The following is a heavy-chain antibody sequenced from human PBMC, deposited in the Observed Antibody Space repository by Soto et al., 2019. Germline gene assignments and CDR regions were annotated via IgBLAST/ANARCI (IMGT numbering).Heavy chain of an antibody. Sequence: SETLSLTCTVSGGSIGSYYWSWIRQPPGKGLEWIGYIYYSGNTYYNPSLRSRVTISVDTSKNQFSLKLTSVTAADTAVYYCARDYYDSSDYTTNWFDPWGQGTLVNVSS. CDR1: GGSIGSYY. CDR3: ARDYYDSSDYTTNWFDP. D-gene: IGHD3-22*01. J-gene: IGHJ5*02. CDR2: IYYSGNT. V-gene: IGHV4-59*08.